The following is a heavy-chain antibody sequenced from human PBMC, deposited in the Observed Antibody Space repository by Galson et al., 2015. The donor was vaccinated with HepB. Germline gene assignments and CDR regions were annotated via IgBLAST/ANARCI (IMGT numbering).Heavy chain of an antibody. J-gene: IGHJ6*02. V-gene: IGHV3-30*04. CDR3: ARDRPVRGVVGYYYGMDV. Sequence: SLRLSCAASGFTFRTYAMHWVRQAPGKGLEWVAVISYDESNKYYADSVKGRFTNSRDNFKNTLYLQMNSLRAEDTAVYYCARDRPVRGVVGYYYGMDVWGQGTTVTVSS. CDR1: GFTFRTYA. CDR2: ISYDESNK. D-gene: IGHD3-10*01.